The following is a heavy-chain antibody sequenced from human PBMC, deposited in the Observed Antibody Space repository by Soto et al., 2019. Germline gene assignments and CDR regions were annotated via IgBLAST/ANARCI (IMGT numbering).Heavy chain of an antibody. CDR3: ARERNAQYGSSSVAGWYFDL. J-gene: IGHJ2*01. V-gene: IGHV1-46*01. Sequence: QVQLVQSGAEVKKPGASVKVSCKASGYTFTSYYMHWVRQAPGQGLEWMGIINPSGGSTSYAQKFQGRVTMTRDTSASTVYMEVSSLRSEDTAVYYCARERNAQYGSSSVAGWYFDLWGRCTLVTVS. D-gene: IGHD6-6*01. CDR1: GYTFTSYY. CDR2: INPSGGST.